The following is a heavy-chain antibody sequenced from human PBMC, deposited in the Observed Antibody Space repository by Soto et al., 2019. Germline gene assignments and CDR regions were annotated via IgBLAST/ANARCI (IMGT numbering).Heavy chain of an antibody. D-gene: IGHD2-2*01. CDR2: ISGNGGTT. V-gene: IGHV3-23*01. Sequence: LRLAFAASGFTFTNYAISLVRQAPGEGLEWMSAISGNGGTTYFADSMGGRFSVSRDNSKDTLYLQMDSLRAEHTAMYYCGKGQLWPPRGLDYWGRGTLVPVSS. CDR3: GKGQLWPPRGLDY. J-gene: IGHJ4*02. CDR1: GFTFTNYA.